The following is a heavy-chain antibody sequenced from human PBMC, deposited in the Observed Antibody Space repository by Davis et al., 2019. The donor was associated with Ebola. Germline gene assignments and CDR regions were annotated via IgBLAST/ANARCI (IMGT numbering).Heavy chain of an antibody. J-gene: IGHJ6*02. Sequence: PGGSLTLSCAASGFTFSRYSMNWVRQAPGKGLEWVSSISSSSRYIYYADSVKGRFTISRDNAKNSLYLQMNSLRAEDTAVYYCARYDSSGYYYGDYYYYGMDVWGQGTTVTVSS. D-gene: IGHD3-22*01. CDR2: ISSSSRYI. CDR3: ARYDSSGYYYGDYYYYGMDV. CDR1: GFTFSRYS. V-gene: IGHV3-21*01.